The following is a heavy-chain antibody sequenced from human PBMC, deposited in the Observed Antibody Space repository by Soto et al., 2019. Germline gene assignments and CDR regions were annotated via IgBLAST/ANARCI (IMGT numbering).Heavy chain of an antibody. CDR1: GYTFTTYA. J-gene: IGHJ4*02. V-gene: IGHV1-18*01. Sequence: QVQLVQSGAEVKKPGASVKVSCKASGYTFTTYAISWLRQAPGQGLEWMGWIRTYDGNTDYAQNLQGRVTMTTDTSTNTAYMELRSLGSDDTAVYYCARDRLHTSSSITFDYWGQGALVTVSS. D-gene: IGHD6-6*01. CDR2: IRTYDGNT. CDR3: ARDRLHTSSSITFDY.